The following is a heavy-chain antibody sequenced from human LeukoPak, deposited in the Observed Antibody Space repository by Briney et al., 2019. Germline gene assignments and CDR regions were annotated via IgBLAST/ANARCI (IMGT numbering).Heavy chain of an antibody. CDR2: INPNRGGA. CDR3: ARGSEHSYASLEY. D-gene: IGHD5-18*01. Sequence: ASVKVSCKASGYAFTGYYIHWVRQAPGQRLEWLGWINPNRGGANFAQKVQGRVTLTRDTSISTVCIELNSLTSNDTAVYFCARGSEHSYASLEYWGQGTLLTASS. V-gene: IGHV1-2*02. CDR1: GYAFTGYY. J-gene: IGHJ4*02.